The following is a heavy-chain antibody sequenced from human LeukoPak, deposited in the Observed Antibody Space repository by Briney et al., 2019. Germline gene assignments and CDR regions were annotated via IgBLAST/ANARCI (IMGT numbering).Heavy chain of an antibody. V-gene: IGHV1-69*05. D-gene: IGHD6-13*01. J-gene: IGHJ6*03. CDR3: AMGLAAAGTSYYYYMDV. CDR1: GGTFSSYA. CDR2: IIPIFGTA. Sequence: SVKVSCKASGGTFSSYAISWVRQVPGQGLEWMGRIIPIFGTANYAQKFQGRVTITTDESTSTAYMELSSLRSEDTAVYYCAMGLAAAGTSYYYYMDVWGKGTTVTVSS.